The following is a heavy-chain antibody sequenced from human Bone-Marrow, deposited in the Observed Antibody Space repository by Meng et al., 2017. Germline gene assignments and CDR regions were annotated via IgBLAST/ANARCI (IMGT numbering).Heavy chain of an antibody. J-gene: IGHJ3*02. CDR1: GFTFTENS. Sequence: GESLKISCAASGFTFTENSMAWVRQAPGKGLQWVSAITSSHATFYAHSMKGRFTISRDNSKNTVYLQMNSLGAEDTAMYYCAKVNSVSYGGGAFDIWGQGTVVTVSS. V-gene: IGHV3-23*01. D-gene: IGHD5/OR15-5a*01. CDR2: ITSSHAT. CDR3: AKVNSVSYGGGAFDI.